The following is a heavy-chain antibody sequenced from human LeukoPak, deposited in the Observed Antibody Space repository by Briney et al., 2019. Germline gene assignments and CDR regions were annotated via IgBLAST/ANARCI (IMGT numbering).Heavy chain of an antibody. D-gene: IGHD4-17*01. CDR1: GFTFSNHA. CDR2: ITGSGGST. CDR3: ARVAVGYGDYYFDY. J-gene: IGHJ4*02. Sequence: GGSLRLSCAASGFTFSNHAMSWVRQAPGKGLDWVSAITGSGGSTYYADSVKGRFTISRDNSKNTLYLQMNSLRAEDTAVYYCARVAVGYGDYYFDYWGQGTLVTVSS. V-gene: IGHV3-23*01.